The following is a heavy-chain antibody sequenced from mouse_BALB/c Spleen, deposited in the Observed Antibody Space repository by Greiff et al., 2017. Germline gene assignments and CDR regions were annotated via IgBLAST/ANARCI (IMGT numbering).Heavy chain of an antibody. CDR2: INPNNGGT. CDR3: ATFYYGPFAY. Sequence: VHVKQSGPELVKPGASVKIPCKASGYTFTDYNMDWVKQSHGKSLEWIGDINPNNGGTIYNQKFKGKATLTVDKSSSTAYMELRSLTSEDTAVYYCATFYYGPFAYWGQGTLVTVSA. V-gene: IGHV1-18*01. CDR1: GYTFTDYN. D-gene: IGHD1-2*01. J-gene: IGHJ3*01.